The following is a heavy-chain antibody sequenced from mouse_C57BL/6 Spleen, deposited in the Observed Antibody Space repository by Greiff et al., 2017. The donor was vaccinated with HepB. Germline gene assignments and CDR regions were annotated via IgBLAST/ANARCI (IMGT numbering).Heavy chain of an antibody. CDR2: INPRHGGT. Sequence: VQLQQPGTELVKPGASVKLSCKASGYTFTSYWMHWVKRRPVQGLEWIGNINPRHGGTNYNEKFKSKATLTVDKSSSTADMQLSSLTSEDSAVYYCAREMNWAWFAYWGQGTLVTVSA. CDR3: AREMNWAWFAY. J-gene: IGHJ3*01. D-gene: IGHD4-1*01. V-gene: IGHV1-53*01. CDR1: GYTFTSYW.